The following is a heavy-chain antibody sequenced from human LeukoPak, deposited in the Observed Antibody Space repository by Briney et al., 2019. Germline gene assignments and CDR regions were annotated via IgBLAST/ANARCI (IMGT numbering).Heavy chain of an antibody. V-gene: IGHV1-69*06. Sequence: SVKVSCKASGGTFSSYTISWVRQAPGQGLEWMGGIIPIFDTAIYAQKFQGTVTITADKSTSTAYMELSSLRSEDTAVYYCARGGYYDSSGYYPYWGQGTLVTVSS. CDR3: ARGGYYDSSGYYPY. CDR2: IIPIFDTA. CDR1: GGTFSSYT. D-gene: IGHD3-22*01. J-gene: IGHJ4*02.